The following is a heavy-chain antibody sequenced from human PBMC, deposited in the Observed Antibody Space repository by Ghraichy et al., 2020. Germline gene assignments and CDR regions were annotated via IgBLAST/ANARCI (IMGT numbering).Heavy chain of an antibody. CDR1: GGSFSGYY. V-gene: IGHV4-34*01. J-gene: IGHJ6*02. Sequence: SETLSLTCAVYGGSFSGYYWSWIRQPPGKGLEWIGEINHSGSTNYNPSLKSRVTISVDTSKNQFSLKLSSVTAADTAVYYCARGGPGTYYYYYGMDVWGQGTTVTVSS. CDR2: INHSGST. CDR3: ARGGPGTYYYYYGMDV.